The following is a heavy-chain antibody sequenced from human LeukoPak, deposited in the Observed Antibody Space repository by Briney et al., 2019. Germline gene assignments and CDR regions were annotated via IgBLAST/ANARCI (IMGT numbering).Heavy chain of an antibody. V-gene: IGHV6-1*01. J-gene: IGHJ6*02. D-gene: IGHD2-2*01. CDR2: TYYRSKWYH. CDR1: GDXVSSHSSA. Sequence: SQTLSLTCAISGDXVSSHSSAWNWIRQSPSRGLEWLGRTYYRSKWYHDYAVSVRSRISINPDTSKNQFSLQLSSVTPEDTAVYYCARDPAYNYGMDVWGQGTTVTVSS. CDR3: ARDPAYNYGMDV.